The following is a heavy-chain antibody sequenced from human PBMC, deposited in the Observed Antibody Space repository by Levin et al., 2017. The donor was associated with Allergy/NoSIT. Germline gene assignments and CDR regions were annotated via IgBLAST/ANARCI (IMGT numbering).Heavy chain of an antibody. Sequence: PSETLSLTCTVSGGSISSYYWSWIRQPPGKGLEWIGYIYYSGSTNYNPSLKSRVTISVDTSKNQFSLKLSSVTAADTAVYYCARENYGYSPGYYYYYGMDVWGQGTTVTVSS. J-gene: IGHJ6*02. CDR1: GGSISSYY. D-gene: IGHD5-18*01. CDR2: IYYSGST. CDR3: ARENYGYSPGYYYYYGMDV. V-gene: IGHV4-59*01.